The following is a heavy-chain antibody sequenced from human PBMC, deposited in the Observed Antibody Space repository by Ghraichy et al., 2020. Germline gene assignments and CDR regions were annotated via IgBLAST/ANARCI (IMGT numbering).Heavy chain of an antibody. J-gene: IGHJ5*02. V-gene: IGHV4-39*01. CDR2: IYYSGST. D-gene: IGHD2-2*02. CDR1: GGSISSSSYY. Sequence: LSLTCTVSGGSISSSSYYWGWIRQPPGKGLEWIGSIYYSGSTYYNPSLKSRVTISVDTSKNQFSLKLSSVTAADTAVYYCARPYRYCSSTSCYTPPWFDPWGQGTLVTVSS. CDR3: ARPYRYCSSTSCYTPPWFDP.